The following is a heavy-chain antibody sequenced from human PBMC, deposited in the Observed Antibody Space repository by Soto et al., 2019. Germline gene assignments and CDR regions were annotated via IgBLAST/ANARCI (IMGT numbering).Heavy chain of an antibody. D-gene: IGHD3-22*01. CDR2: LYYGRT. CDR3: VRALGLTASPDDKYYYYAWDV. J-gene: IGHJ6*02. V-gene: IGHV4-61*01. CDR1: GVSVSNRTHY. Sequence: ETLSLTCDVSGVSVSNRTHYWTCIRQPPGKGLEWIGFLYYGRTNYNPSLKSRLTIALDTSKNQISLNLSSVTAADTAVYYCVRALGLTASPDDKYYYYAWDVWGQGTTVTVSS.